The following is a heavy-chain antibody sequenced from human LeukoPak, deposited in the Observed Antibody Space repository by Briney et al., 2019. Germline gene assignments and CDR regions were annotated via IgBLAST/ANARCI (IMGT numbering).Heavy chain of an antibody. J-gene: IGHJ5*02. Sequence: SLRLSCAASGFTFDDYAMHWVRQAPGKGLEWVSGISWNSGSIGYADSVKGRFTISRDNAKNSLYLQMNSLRAEDTALYYCTRGYCSGGSCYSGWFDPWGQGTLVTVSS. CDR2: ISWNSGSI. CDR3: TRGYCSGGSCYSGWFDP. V-gene: IGHV3-9*01. CDR1: GFTFDDYA. D-gene: IGHD2-15*01.